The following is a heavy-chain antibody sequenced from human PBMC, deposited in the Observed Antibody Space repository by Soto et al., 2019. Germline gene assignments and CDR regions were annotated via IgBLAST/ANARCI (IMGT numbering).Heavy chain of an antibody. CDR1: GFTFSTYA. J-gene: IGHJ1*01. D-gene: IGHD6-13*01. CDR3: AKDQAAAGTISRYFQN. CDR2: ISGGGATA. V-gene: IGHV3-23*01. Sequence: EVQLLESGGGLVQPEGSLRLSCAASGFTFSTYAMSWVRQAPGKGLAWVSAISGGGATAYYADSVKGRFTISRDNSKNTLYLQVNSLRAEDTAVYYCAKDQAAAGTISRYFQNWGQGTLVTVSS.